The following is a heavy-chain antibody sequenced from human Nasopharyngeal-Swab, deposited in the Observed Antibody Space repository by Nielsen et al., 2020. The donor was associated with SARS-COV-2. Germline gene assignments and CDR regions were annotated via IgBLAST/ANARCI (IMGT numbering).Heavy chain of an antibody. V-gene: IGHV3-30*02. CDR1: GFIFSNYA. J-gene: IGHJ4*02. D-gene: IGHD2-2*01. Sequence: GESLKISCAASGFIFSNYAMQWVRQAPGKGLEWVAFLRYDGSNKRYADSVKGRFTISRDNSKNALYLEMNSLRAEDTAVYYYAKEECTGISCIRGFDYWGQGTLVTVSS. CDR2: LRYDGSNK. CDR3: AKEECTGISCIRGFDY.